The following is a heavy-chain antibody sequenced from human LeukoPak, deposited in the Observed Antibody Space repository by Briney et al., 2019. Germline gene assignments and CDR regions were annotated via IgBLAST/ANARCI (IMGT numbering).Heavy chain of an antibody. CDR1: GGSISSYY. CDR3: AGYYDSSVGAFDI. V-gene: IGHV4-59*01. Sequence: SETLSLTCTVSGGSISSYYWSWIRQPPGKGLEWIGYIYYSGSTNYNPSLKSRVTISVDTSKNQFSLKLSSVTAADTAVYYCAGYYDSSVGAFDIWGQGTMVTVSS. D-gene: IGHD3-22*01. CDR2: IYYSGST. J-gene: IGHJ3*02.